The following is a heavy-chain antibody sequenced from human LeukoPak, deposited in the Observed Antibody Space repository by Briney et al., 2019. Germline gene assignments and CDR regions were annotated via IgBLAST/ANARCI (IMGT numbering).Heavy chain of an antibody. CDR3: ARAVRGYSYAYLPY. V-gene: IGHV1-18*01. Sequence: GASVKVSCKASGYTFSSYGISWVRQAPGQGLEWMGWISAYDGNTNYAQKHQGRVAMPTDTSTSTAYMELRSLRSDDTAVYYCARAVRGYSYAYLPYWGQGTLVTVSS. D-gene: IGHD5-18*01. CDR1: GYTFSSYG. CDR2: ISAYDGNT. J-gene: IGHJ4*02.